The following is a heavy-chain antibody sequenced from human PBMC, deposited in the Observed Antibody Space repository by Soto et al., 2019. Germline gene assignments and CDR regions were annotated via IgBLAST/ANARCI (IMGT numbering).Heavy chain of an antibody. CDR2: IIPIFGTA. J-gene: IGHJ6*02. Sequence: SVKVSCKASGGTFSSYAISWVRQVPGQGLEWMGGIIPIFGTANYAQKFQGRVTITADESTSTAYMELSSLRSEDTAVYYCARAAWSDSNYDYYYYGMDVWGQGTTVTVSS. V-gene: IGHV1-69*13. CDR1: GGTFSSYA. D-gene: IGHD4-4*01. CDR3: ARAAWSDSNYDYYYYGMDV.